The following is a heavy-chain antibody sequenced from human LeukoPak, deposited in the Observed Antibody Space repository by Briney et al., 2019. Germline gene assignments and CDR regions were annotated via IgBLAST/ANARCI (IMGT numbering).Heavy chain of an antibody. CDR1: GYTFTSYE. J-gene: IGHJ4*02. CDR3: ARELYYDSSGSPGY. D-gene: IGHD3-22*01. CDR2: MNPNSGNT. Sequence: ASVKLSCKASGYTFTSYEINWVRQATGQGLEWMGWMNPNSGNTGYAQKFQGRVTMTRNTSISTAYMELSSLRSEDTAVYYCARELYYDSSGSPGYWGQGTLVTVSS. V-gene: IGHV1-8*02.